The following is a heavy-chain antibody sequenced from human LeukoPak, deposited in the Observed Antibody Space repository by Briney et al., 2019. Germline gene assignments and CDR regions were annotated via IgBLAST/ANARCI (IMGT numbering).Heavy chain of an antibody. CDR1: GGSISNYY. Sequence: SETLSLTCTISGGSISNYYWNWIRQLPGKGLEWVGYIFYTGGTNYNPSLKSRVAISEDTSKNQFSLKLTSVTAADTAVYYCARASWAYSPFDSWGQGTLVTVSS. J-gene: IGHJ4*02. D-gene: IGHD2-21*01. CDR3: ARASWAYSPFDS. V-gene: IGHV4-59*01. CDR2: IFYTGGT.